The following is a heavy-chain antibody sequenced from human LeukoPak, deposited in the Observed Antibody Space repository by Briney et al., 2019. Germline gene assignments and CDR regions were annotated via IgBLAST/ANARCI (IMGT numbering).Heavy chain of an antibody. CDR2: ISSSSSYI. J-gene: IGHJ5*02. CDR3: ARGANYDFWEDNWFDP. CDR1: GFTFSSYS. V-gene: IGHV3-21*01. Sequence: GGSLRLSCAASGFTFSSYSMNWVRQAPGKGLEWVSSISSSSSYIYYADSVKGRFTISRDNAKNSLYLQMNSLRAEDTAVYYRARGANYDFWEDNWFDPWGQGTLVTVSS. D-gene: IGHD3-3*01.